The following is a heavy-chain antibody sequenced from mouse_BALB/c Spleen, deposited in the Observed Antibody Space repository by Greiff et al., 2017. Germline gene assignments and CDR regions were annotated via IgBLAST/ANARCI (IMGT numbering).Heavy chain of an antibody. V-gene: IGHV1-4*01. CDR1: GYTFTSYT. D-gene: IGHD3-2*01. CDR3: ARRTARLGYFDY. J-gene: IGHJ2*01. Sequence: VKLMESGAELARPGASVKMSCKASGYTFTSYTMHWVKQRPGQGLEWIGYINPSSGYTNYNQKFKDKATLTADKSSSTAYMQLSSLTSEDSAVYYCARRTARLGYFDYWGQGTTLTVSS. CDR2: INPSSGYT.